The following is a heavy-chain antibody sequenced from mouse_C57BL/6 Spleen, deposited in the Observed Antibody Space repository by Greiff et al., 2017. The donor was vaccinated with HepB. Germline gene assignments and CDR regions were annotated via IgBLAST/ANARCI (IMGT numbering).Heavy chain of an antibody. CDR2: IDPSSGGT. CDR1: GYTFTSYW. CDR3: ATSPYGYSGFAY. Sequence: QVQLQQPGAELVKPGASVKLSCKASGYTFTSYWMHWVKQRPGRGLEWIGRIDPSSGGTKYNEKFKSKATLTVDKPSSTAYMQLSSLTSEDSSVYYCATSPYGYSGFAYWGQGTLVTVSA. V-gene: IGHV1-72*01. D-gene: IGHD2-2*01. J-gene: IGHJ3*01.